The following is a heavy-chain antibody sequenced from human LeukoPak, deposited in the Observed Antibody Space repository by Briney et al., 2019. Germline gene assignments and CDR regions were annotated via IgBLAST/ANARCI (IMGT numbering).Heavy chain of an antibody. CDR3: ARLDSSSPLSGYYFDY. D-gene: IGHD6-13*01. CDR2: IYPGDSDT. Sequence: GESLKISCKGSGYSLTSYWIGWVRQMPGKGLEWMGIIYPGDSDTRYSPSFQGQVTISADKSISTAYLQWSSLKASDTAMYYCARLDSSSPLSGYYFDYWGQGTLVTVSS. J-gene: IGHJ4*02. CDR1: GYSLTSYW. V-gene: IGHV5-51*01.